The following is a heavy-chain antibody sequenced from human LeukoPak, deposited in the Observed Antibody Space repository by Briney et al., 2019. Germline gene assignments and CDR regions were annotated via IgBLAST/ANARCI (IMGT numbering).Heavy chain of an antibody. D-gene: IGHD3-10*01. CDR1: EFTFSSYS. CDR2: ISSSSSYI. CDR3: ARDREGLLWF. V-gene: IGHV3-21*01. Sequence: GGSLRLSCAASEFTFSSYSMNWVRQAPGKGLEWVSSISSSSSYIYYADSVKGRFTISRDNAKNSLYLQMNSLRAEDTAVYYCARDREGLLWFGGQGTLVTVSS. J-gene: IGHJ4*02.